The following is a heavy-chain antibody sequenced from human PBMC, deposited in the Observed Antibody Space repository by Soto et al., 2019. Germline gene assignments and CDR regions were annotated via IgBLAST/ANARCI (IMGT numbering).Heavy chain of an antibody. CDR2: IFHSGSA. D-gene: IGHD3-22*01. CDR1: GGYINSASYY. Sequence: PSETMSHTCRVFGGYINSASYYLSWVRPRPGKGLEWIGHIFHSGSAYYNAFLKTRLSISVDTSKNQFSLKLNSVTAADTAVYYCARLRYYYHTSGYPQGFYFDFWGQGPLVT. CDR3: ARLRYYYHTSGYPQGFYFDF. V-gene: IGHV4-31*03. J-gene: IGHJ4*02.